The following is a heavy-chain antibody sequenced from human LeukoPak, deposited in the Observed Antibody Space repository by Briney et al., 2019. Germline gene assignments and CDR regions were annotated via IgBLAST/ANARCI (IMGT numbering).Heavy chain of an antibody. CDR2: ISSSSSYI. Sequence: GGSLRLSCAASGFTFSSYSMNWVRQAPGKGLEWVSSISSSSSYIYYADSVKGRFTISRDNAKNSLYLQMNSLRAEDTAVYYCARDNINRVFDIWGKGTRVTAFS. V-gene: IGHV3-21*01. J-gene: IGHJ3*02. D-gene: IGHD1-14*01. CDR1: GFTFSSYS. CDR3: ARDNINRVFDI.